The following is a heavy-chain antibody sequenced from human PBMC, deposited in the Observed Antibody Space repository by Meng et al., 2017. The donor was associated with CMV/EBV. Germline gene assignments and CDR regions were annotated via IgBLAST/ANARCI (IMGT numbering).Heavy chain of an antibody. CDR1: GGSVSSGSYY. CDR2: IYYSGST. Sequence: SETLSLTCTVSGGSVSSGSYYWSWIRQPPGKGLEWIGYIYYSGSTNYNPSLKSRVTISVDTSKSQFSLKLSSVTAADTAVYYCARTYYYGSGSWDWGQGTLVTVSS. CDR3: ARTYYYGSGSWD. D-gene: IGHD3-10*01. J-gene: IGHJ4*02. V-gene: IGHV4-61*01.